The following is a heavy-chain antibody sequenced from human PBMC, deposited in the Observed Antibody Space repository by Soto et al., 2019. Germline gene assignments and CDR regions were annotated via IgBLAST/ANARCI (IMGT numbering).Heavy chain of an antibody. D-gene: IGHD3-10*01. V-gene: IGHV3-74*01. CDR2: IKGDGSDT. J-gene: IGHJ5*02. CDR1: GFTLSYFW. Sequence: EVQLVESGGGLVQPGGSLRLSCEASGFTLSYFWMHWVRQAPGKGLVWLSRIKGDGSDTDYADSVKGRFTISRDNAKNTLYLQMNNLRVDDMAVYYCARDYHGSGNPWGQGTLVSVSS. CDR3: ARDYHGSGNP.